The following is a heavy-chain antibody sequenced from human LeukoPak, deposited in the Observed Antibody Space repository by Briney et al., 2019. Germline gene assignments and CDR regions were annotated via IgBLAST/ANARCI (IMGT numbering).Heavy chain of an antibody. CDR3: AREYYYGSGSYYSNWFDP. Sequence: ASVKVSCKASGYTFTSYDINWVRQATGQGLEWMGWMNPNSGNTGDAQKFQGRVTMTRNTSISTAYMELSSLRSEDTAVYYCAREYYYGSGSYYSNWFDPWGQGTLVTVSS. CDR1: GYTFTSYD. V-gene: IGHV1-8*01. CDR2: MNPNSGNT. J-gene: IGHJ5*02. D-gene: IGHD3-10*01.